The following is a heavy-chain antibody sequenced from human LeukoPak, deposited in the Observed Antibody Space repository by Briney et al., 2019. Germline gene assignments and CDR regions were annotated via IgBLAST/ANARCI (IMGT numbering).Heavy chain of an antibody. J-gene: IGHJ4*02. CDR1: GFTFGIYA. D-gene: IGHD5-24*01. CDR2: IIPSGHTT. CDR3: AKDDRWLQFCC. Sequence: HPGGSLRLSCAASGFTFGIYAMNWVRQAPGKGLEWVSGIIPSGHTTYYADSVRGRFTISRDNSRNTLYLQMNSLRAEDTAVYYCAKDDRWLQFCCWGQGTLVTVSA. V-gene: IGHV3-23*01.